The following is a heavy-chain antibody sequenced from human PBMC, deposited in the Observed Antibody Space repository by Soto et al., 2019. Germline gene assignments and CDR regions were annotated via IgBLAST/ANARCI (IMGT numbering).Heavy chain of an antibody. Sequence: GGSLRLSCAASGFTFTRYSMNWVRQASGKGLEWVSSISSTTNYIYYGDSMKGRFTISRDNAKNSLYLEMNSLRAEDTAVYYCARESEDLTSNFDYWGQGTLVTVSS. CDR2: ISSTTNYI. J-gene: IGHJ4*02. CDR1: GFTFTRYS. V-gene: IGHV3-21*06. CDR3: ARESEDLTSNFDY.